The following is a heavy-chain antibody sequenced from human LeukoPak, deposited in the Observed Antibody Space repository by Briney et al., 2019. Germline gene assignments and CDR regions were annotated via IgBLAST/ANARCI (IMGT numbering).Heavy chain of an antibody. CDR1: GFSFSSYS. Sequence: PGGSLRLSRAASGFSFSSYSMNWVRQAPGKGLEWVANIKQDGSEKYYVDSVKGRFTISRDNAKNSLYLQMNSLRAEDTAVYYCARDRVEQLWLFGAFDIWGQGTMVTVSS. CDR2: IKQDGSEK. V-gene: IGHV3-7*01. J-gene: IGHJ3*02. CDR3: ARDRVEQLWLFGAFDI. D-gene: IGHD5-18*01.